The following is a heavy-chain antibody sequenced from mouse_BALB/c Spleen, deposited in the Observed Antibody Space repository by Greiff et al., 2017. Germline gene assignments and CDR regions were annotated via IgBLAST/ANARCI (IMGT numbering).Heavy chain of an antibody. J-gene: IGHJ2*01. Sequence: QVQLQQSGAELVKPGASVKLSCKASGYTFTSYYMYWVKQRPGQGLEWIGGINPSNGGTNFNEKFKSKATLTVDKSSSTAYMQLSSLTSEDSAVYCGTRGDYYGSSKEYWGQGTTLTVSS. D-gene: IGHD1-1*01. CDR2: INPSNGGT. CDR1: GYTFTSYY. V-gene: IGHV1S81*02. CDR3: TRGDYYGSSKEY.